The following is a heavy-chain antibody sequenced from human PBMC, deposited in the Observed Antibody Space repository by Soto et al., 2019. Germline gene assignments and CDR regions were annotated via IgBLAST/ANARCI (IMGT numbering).Heavy chain of an antibody. D-gene: IGHD3-10*01. CDR1: GGSISSGGYS. CDR2: IYHSGST. CDR3: ARTYGSGSYSFYYFDY. J-gene: IGHJ4*02. Sequence: PSETLSLTCAVSGGSISSGGYSWSWIRQPPGKGLEWIGYIYHSGSTYYNPSLKSRVTISVDRSKNQFSLKLSSVTAADTAVYYCARTYGSGSYSFYYFDYWGQGTLVTVSS. V-gene: IGHV4-30-2*01.